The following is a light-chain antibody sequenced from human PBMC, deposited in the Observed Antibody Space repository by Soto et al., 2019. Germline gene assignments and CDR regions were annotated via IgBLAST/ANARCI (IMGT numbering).Light chain of an antibody. V-gene: IGKV1-39*01. CDR1: QNINNN. Sequence: DIQMTQSPSYLSASVGDSVTITCRASQNINNNLNWYQQKPGKAPKLLIYVSTTLQRGAPSRFSGSGSGTDVTLTITSLQPEDFATYYCQQSYSTPYTFGQGTDLEI. J-gene: IGKJ2*01. CDR3: QQSYSTPYT. CDR2: VST.